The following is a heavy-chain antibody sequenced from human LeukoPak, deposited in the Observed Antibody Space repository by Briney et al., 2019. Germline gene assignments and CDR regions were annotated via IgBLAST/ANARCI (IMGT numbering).Heavy chain of an antibody. CDR3: AREYCSGGTCYLPGY. J-gene: IGHJ4*02. CDR1: GLIFSSYW. V-gene: IGHV3-7*03. CDR2: IKQDGSEK. Sequence: GGSLRLSCAASGLIFSSYWMSWVRQAPGTGLEWVANIKQDGSEKYYVDSVKGRFTISRDNAKNSLYLQMNSLRAEDTAVYYCAREYCSGGTCYLPGYWGQGTLVTVSS. D-gene: IGHD2-15*01.